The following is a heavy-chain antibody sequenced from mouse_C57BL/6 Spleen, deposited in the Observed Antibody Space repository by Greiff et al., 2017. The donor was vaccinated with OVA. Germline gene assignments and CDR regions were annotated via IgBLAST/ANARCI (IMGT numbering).Heavy chain of an antibody. D-gene: IGHD4-1*01. J-gene: IGHJ2*01. CDR2: ISGGGGNT. CDR1: GFTFSSYT. CDR3: ARHVLGNYFDY. V-gene: IGHV5-9*01. Sequence: EVQGVESGGGLVKPGGSLKLSCAASGFTFSSYTMSWVRQTPEKRLEWVATISGGGGNTYYPDSVKGRFTISRDNAKNTLYLQMISLRSEDTALYYCARHVLGNYFDYWGQGTTLTVSS.